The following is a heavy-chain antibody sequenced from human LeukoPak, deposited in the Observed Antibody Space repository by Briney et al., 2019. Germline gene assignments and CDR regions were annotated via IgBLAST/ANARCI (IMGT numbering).Heavy chain of an antibody. V-gene: IGHV4-39*07. Sequence: SETLSLTCTVSGGSISSSSYYWSWIRQPPGKGLEWIGEINHSGSTNYNPSLKSRVTISVDTSKDQFSLKLSSVTAADTAVYYCARVVGATVDYWGQGTLVTVSS. CDR3: ARVVGATVDY. CDR1: GGSISSSSYY. J-gene: IGHJ4*02. CDR2: INHSGST. D-gene: IGHD1-26*01.